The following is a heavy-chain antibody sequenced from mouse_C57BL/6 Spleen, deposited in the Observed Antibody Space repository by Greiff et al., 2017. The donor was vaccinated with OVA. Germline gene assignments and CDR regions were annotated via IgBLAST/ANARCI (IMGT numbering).Heavy chain of an antibody. CDR2: IWGVGST. CDR3: ASGGDAMDY. Sequence: VKLQESGPGLVAPSQSLSITCTVSGFSLTSYGVDWVRQSPGKGLAWLGVIWGVGSTNYNSTLKSRLSLSKDNSKSQVFLKMNSLQTDDTAMYYCASGGDAMDYWGQGTSVTVSS. CDR1: GFSLTSYG. V-gene: IGHV2-6*01. J-gene: IGHJ4*01.